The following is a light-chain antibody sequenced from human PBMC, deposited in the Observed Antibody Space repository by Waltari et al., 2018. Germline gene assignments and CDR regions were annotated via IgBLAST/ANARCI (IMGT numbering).Light chain of an antibody. CDR2: ATT. CDR1: SSNIGGGYD. J-gene: IGLJ1*01. Sequence: QSVLTQPPSVSGAPGQSVTISCTGTSSNIGGGYDAHWYQHVPGTAPKLLILATTMRPSGVPDRVSASKSGASASLAIRGLQAEDEADYYCQSYDSSLIGYVFGKGTKVTVL. V-gene: IGLV1-40*01. CDR3: QSYDSSLIGYV.